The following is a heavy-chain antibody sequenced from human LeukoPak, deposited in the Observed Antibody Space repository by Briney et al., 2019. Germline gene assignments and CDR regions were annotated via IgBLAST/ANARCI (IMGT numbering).Heavy chain of an antibody. CDR1: GYSFTSHY. Sequence: ASVKVSCKASGYSFTSHYMHWVRQAPGQGLEWMGLINPSGSSTLYAQKLQGRVTMTTDTSTSTAYMELRSLRSDDTAVYYCAKDKLVYAYYFDYWGQGTLVTVSS. CDR3: AKDKLVYAYYFDY. D-gene: IGHD2-8*01. V-gene: IGHV1-46*01. CDR2: INPSGSST. J-gene: IGHJ4*02.